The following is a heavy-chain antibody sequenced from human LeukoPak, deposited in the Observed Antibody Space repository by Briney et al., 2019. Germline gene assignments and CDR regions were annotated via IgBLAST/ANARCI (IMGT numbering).Heavy chain of an antibody. Sequence: SQTLSLTCAISGDIFSSNTAAWIWIRQSPSRGLEWLERTYYRSKWVNEYAVSVKGRITINPDTSMNQFSLQLNSVTPEDTAIYYCARGGSGGRAFDIWGQGTMVTVSS. CDR1: GDIFSSNTAA. V-gene: IGHV6-1*01. J-gene: IGHJ3*02. CDR2: TYYRSKWVN. CDR3: ARGGSGGRAFDI. D-gene: IGHD3-10*01.